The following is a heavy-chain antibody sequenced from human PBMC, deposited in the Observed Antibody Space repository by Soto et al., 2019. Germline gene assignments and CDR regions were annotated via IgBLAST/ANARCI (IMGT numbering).Heavy chain of an antibody. CDR1: GFSLSDYA. J-gene: IGHJ4*02. CDR3: AKGGTVAGSYFDY. D-gene: IGHD6-19*01. Sequence: GGSLRLSCVASGFSLSDYAMSWVRQAPGKGLEWVSAISGSGGSTYYADSVKGRFTISRDNSKNTLYLQMNSLRAEDTAVYYCAKGGTVAGSYFDYWGQGTLVTVSS. V-gene: IGHV3-23*01. CDR2: ISGSGGST.